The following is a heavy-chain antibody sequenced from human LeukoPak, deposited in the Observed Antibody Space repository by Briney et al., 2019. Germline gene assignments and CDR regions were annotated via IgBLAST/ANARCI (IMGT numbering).Heavy chain of an antibody. CDR2: ISSSSSTI. V-gene: IGHV3-48*01. CDR3: ARADYYGSGSYSDY. D-gene: IGHD3-10*01. J-gene: IGHJ4*02. CDR1: GFTFSSYS. Sequence: GGSLRLSCAASGFTFSSYSMNWDRQAPGKGLEWVSYISSSSSTIYYADSVKGRFTISRDNAKNSLYLQMNSLRAEDTAVYYCARADYYGSGSYSDYWGQGTLVTVSS.